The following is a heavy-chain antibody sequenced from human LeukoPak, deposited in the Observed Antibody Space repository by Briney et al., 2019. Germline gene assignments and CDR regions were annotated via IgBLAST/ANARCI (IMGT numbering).Heavy chain of an antibody. CDR1: GGSFSGYY. J-gene: IGHJ5*02. Sequence: SETLSLTCAVYGGSFSGYYWTWIRQPPGRGLEWIGEINQSGSTNYNPSLKSRVTISVDTSKEQFSLKLRPVTAADTANYYCARRGRRAAAGDVLGFDPWGQGTLVTVSS. V-gene: IGHV4-34*01. D-gene: IGHD6-13*01. CDR2: INQSGST. CDR3: ARRGRRAAAGDVLGFDP.